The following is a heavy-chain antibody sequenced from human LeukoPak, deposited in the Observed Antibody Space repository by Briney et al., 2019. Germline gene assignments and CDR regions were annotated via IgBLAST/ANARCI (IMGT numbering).Heavy chain of an antibody. V-gene: IGHV3-23*01. J-gene: IGHJ6*02. CDR3: AKGGYDFWSGYYTDYYYYYYGMDV. CDR1: GFTFSSYA. D-gene: IGHD3-3*01. Sequence: GGSLRLSCAASGFTFSSYAMSWVRQAPGKGLEWVSAISGSGGSTYYADSVKGRFTISRDNSKNTLYLQMNSLRAEDTAVYYCAKGGYDFWSGYYTDYYYYYYGMDVWGQGTTVTVSS. CDR2: ISGSGGST.